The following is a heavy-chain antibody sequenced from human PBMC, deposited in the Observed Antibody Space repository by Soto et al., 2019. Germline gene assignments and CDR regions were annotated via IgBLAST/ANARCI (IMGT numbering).Heavy chain of an antibody. Sequence: SETLSLTCTVSGGSIRSSSYYWGWIRQPPGKGLEWIGHIYYSGSTYYNPSLKSRVTISVDTSKNQFSLKLSSVTAADTAVYYCARRALDREVSGTFDPWGQGTLVTVSS. CDR3: ARRALDREVSGTFDP. V-gene: IGHV4-39*01. D-gene: IGHD3-10*01. J-gene: IGHJ5*02. CDR1: GGSIRSSSYY. CDR2: IYYSGST.